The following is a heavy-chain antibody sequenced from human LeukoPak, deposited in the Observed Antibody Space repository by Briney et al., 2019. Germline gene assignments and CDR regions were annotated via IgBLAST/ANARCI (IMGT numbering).Heavy chain of an antibody. CDR2: IYHSGST. J-gene: IGHJ3*01. CDR1: GGSISSSNW. CDR3: ARGVFYGGNSHAFDF. V-gene: IGHV4-4*02. Sequence: PSGTLSLTCAVSGGSISSSNWWSWVRPPPGKGLEWIGEIYHSGSTNYNPSLKSRVTISVDKSKNQFSLKLSSVTAADTAVYYCARGVFYGGNSHAFDFWGQGTMVAVSS. D-gene: IGHD4-23*01.